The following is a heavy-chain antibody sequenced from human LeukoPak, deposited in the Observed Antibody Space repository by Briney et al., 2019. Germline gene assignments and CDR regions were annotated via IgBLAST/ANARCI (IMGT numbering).Heavy chain of an antibody. D-gene: IGHD3-3*01. V-gene: IGHV3-48*01. Sequence: PGGSLRLSCAASGFTFTVYSMTWVRQAPGKGLEWISLISSASHGIYYADSVKGRFTVSRDNAKNSVFLLLTSLRPEDTAVYYCARGEWHQDGIGYNRFDNWGQGALVTVSS. CDR3: ARGEWHQDGIGYNRFDN. CDR2: ISSASHGI. CDR1: GFTFTVYS. J-gene: IGHJ4*02.